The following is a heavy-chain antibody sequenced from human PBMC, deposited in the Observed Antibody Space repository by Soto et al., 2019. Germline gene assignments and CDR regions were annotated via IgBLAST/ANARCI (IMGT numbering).Heavy chain of an antibody. CDR1: GFSLSTSGVG. CDR3: AHRLAATGLFDY. Sequence: QITLKESGPTLVKPTQTLTLTCTFSGFSLSTSGVGVGWIRQPPGKALEWLALIYWDDDKRYNPSLKSRLTITKDTSKNQVVLTMTNIDPVDTATYYCAHRLAATGLFDYWGQGTLVTVSS. J-gene: IGHJ4*02. D-gene: IGHD6-13*01. V-gene: IGHV2-5*02. CDR2: IYWDDDK.